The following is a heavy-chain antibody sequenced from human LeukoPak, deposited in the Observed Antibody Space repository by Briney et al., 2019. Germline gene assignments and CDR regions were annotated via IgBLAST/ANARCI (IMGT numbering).Heavy chain of an antibody. V-gene: IGHV4-59*08. Sequence: SETLSLTCAVSDVSISDCYWSWIRQPPGKGLEWIGYIYHTGDSNQNPPLKGRVTVTLDTPKNHVSLKVTSVTAADTAVYYCARHAFASPLDIWGQGTVVTVSS. CDR3: ARHAFASPLDI. CDR1: DVSISDCY. D-gene: IGHD2-21*01. J-gene: IGHJ4*02. CDR2: IYHTGDS.